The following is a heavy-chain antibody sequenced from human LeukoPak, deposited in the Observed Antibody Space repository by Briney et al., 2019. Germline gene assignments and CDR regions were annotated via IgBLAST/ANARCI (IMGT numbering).Heavy chain of an antibody. Sequence: GGSLRLSCAASGFTFSSYSMNWVRQAPGKGLEWVSAISSSGDYKYYGDSMKGRFTISRDNVKNSVFLQMDRLRAEDTAIYYCARGRSEWITSAFDYWGQGTLVTVSS. J-gene: IGHJ4*02. V-gene: IGHV3-21*01. CDR2: ISSSGDYK. CDR1: GFTFSSYS. CDR3: ARGRSEWITSAFDY. D-gene: IGHD3-16*01.